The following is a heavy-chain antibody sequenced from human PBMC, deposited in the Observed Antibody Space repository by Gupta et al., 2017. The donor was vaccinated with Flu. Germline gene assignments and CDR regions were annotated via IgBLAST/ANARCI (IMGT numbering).Heavy chain of an antibody. D-gene: IGHD5-24*01. CDR1: GFSFSNYG. CDR3: AKDWRWNYNNYGMNV. CDR2: TSYDGSSK. J-gene: IGHJ6*02. V-gene: IGHV3-30*18. Sequence: QEEVVESGGGVVQPGRSLRLSCAAFGFSFSNYGMHWVRQAPGKGLEWVAVTSYDGSSKDYADSVKGRFAISRDNSKNTLYLQMNSLRPEDTAVYYCAKDWRWNYNNYGMNVWGHGTTVTVSS.